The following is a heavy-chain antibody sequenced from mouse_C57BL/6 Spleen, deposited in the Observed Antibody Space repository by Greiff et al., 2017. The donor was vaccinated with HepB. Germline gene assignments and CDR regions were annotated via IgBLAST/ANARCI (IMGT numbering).Heavy chain of an antibody. J-gene: IGHJ1*03. V-gene: IGHV1-55*01. Sequence: VQLQQPGAELVKPGASVKMSCKASGYTFTSYWITWVKQRPGQGLEWIGDIYPGSGSTNYNEKFKSKATLTVDTSSSTAYMQLSSLTSEDSAVYYCVRSNYYRDWYFDVWGTGTTVTVSS. D-gene: IGHD2-12*01. CDR3: VRSNYYRDWYFDV. CDR1: GYTFTSYW. CDR2: IYPGSGST.